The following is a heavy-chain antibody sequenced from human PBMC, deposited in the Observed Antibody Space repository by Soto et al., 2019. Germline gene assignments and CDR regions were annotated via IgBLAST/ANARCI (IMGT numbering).Heavy chain of an antibody. Sequence: SGGSLRLSCAASGFTFSSYTMHWVRQAPGKGLEWVAVISYDGSNKYYADSVKGRFTISRDNSKNTLYLQMNSLRAEDTAVYYCARDFASGMDVWGQGTMVTVSS. D-gene: IGHD3-3*01. V-gene: IGHV3-30-3*01. CDR1: GFTFSSYT. CDR3: ARDFASGMDV. J-gene: IGHJ6*02. CDR2: ISYDGSNK.